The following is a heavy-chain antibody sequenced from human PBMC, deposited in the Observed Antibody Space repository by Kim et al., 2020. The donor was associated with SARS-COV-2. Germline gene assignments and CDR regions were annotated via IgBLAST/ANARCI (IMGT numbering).Heavy chain of an antibody. CDR2: INSDGSST. J-gene: IGHJ4*02. D-gene: IGHD3-16*01. CDR1: GFTFSNYW. CDR3: ARFGDWGY. Sequence: GGSLRLSCAASGFTFSNYWMHWVRQAPGSGLVWVSHINSDGSSTNYADSVKGRFSVSRDNAKNTMYLQMNNLRPDDTAVYYCARFGDWGYWGQGTLVTVSS. V-gene: IGHV3-74*01.